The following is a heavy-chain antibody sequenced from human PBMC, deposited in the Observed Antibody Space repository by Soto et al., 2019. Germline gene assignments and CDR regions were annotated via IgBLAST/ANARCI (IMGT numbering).Heavy chain of an antibody. CDR2: ISAYNGNT. D-gene: IGHD3-16*01. V-gene: IGHV1-18*01. CDR3: ARDAAGGLFDY. CDR1: GYTFTSYG. Sequence: QVPLVQSGAEVKKPGASVKVSCKASGYTFTSYGISWVRQAPGQGLEWMVWISAYNGNTKYAQKLQGRVTMTTDTSTSTAYMELRSLSSDDTAVYGCARDAAGGLFDYWGQGTLVTVSS. J-gene: IGHJ4*02.